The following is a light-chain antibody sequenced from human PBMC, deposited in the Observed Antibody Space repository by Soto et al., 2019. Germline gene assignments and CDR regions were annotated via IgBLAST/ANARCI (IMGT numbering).Light chain of an antibody. Sequence: EIVLTQSPVTLSLSPGERATLSCRASQSVSSYLAWHQQRPGQAXRLLIYDASNRATGIPARFSGSGSGTGFTLTIDNLEPEDFAIYYCQQRNNWPPITFGQGTRLEIK. CDR2: DAS. J-gene: IGKJ5*01. CDR3: QQRNNWPPIT. CDR1: QSVSSY. V-gene: IGKV3-11*01.